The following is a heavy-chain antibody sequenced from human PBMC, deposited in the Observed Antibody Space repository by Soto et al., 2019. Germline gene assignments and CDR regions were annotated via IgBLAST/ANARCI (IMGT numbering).Heavy chain of an antibody. CDR2: IWYDGSNK. D-gene: IGHD3-3*01. Sequence: LRLSCAASGFTFSSYGMHWVRQAPGKGLEWVAVIWYDGSNKYYADSVKGRFTISRDNSKNTLYLQMNSLRAEDTAVYYCARMREFYDFWSGYYVASDYWGQGTLVTVSS. V-gene: IGHV3-33*01. CDR3: ARMREFYDFWSGYYVASDY. CDR1: GFTFSSYG. J-gene: IGHJ4*02.